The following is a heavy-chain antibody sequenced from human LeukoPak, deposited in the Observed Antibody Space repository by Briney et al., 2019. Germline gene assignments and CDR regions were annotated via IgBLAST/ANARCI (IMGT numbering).Heavy chain of an antibody. CDR2: ISVSGDTT. CDR1: GFTFSSYA. Sequence: GGSLRLSCAASGFTFSSYAMSWVRQAPGKGLEWVSAISVSGDTTYYADSVKGRFTISRDNSKNTLYLQMSGLRAEDTAVYYCAKVASYWYFDLWGRGTLVTVFS. J-gene: IGHJ2*01. V-gene: IGHV3-23*01. CDR3: AKVASYWYFDL.